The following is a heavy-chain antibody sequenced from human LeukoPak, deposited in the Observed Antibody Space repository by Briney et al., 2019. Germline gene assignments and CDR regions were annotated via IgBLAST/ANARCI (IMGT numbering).Heavy chain of an antibody. V-gene: IGHV3-23*01. CDR3: ARGGTASFDP. Sequence: PGGSLRLSCAASGFTFSSYAMSWVRRAPGKGLEWVSAISGSGGSTYYADSVKGRFTTSRDNAKNTLYLQMNSLRAEDTALYYCARGGTASFDPWGQGTLVTVSA. CDR2: ISGSGGST. D-gene: IGHD1-1*01. CDR1: GFTFSSYA. J-gene: IGHJ5*02.